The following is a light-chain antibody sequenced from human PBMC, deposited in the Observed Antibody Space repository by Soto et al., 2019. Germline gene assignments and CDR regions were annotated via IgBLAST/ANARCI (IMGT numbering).Light chain of an antibody. CDR3: SSYTGTLDV. CDR1: SSDVGGYNY. CDR2: EVS. Sequence: QSVLTQPASVPGSPGQSITISCTGTSSDVGGYNYVSWYQQHPGKAPKLMIYEVSNRPSGVSDRFSASKSGNTASLTISGLQAEDEADYYCSSYTGTLDVFGTGTKVTVL. J-gene: IGLJ1*01. V-gene: IGLV2-14*01.